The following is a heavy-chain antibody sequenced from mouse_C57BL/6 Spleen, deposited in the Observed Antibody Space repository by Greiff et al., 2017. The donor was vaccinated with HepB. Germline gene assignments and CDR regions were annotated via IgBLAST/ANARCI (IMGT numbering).Heavy chain of an antibody. J-gene: IGHJ2*01. CDR1: GYTFTDYY. CDR2: IYPGSGNT. D-gene: IGHD4-1*01. Sequence: VQLQESGAELVRPGASVKLSCKASGYTFTDYYINWVKQRPGQGLEWIARIYPGSGNTYYNEKFKGKATLTAEKSSSTAYMQLSSLTSEDSAVYFCARSGNWDEENYWGQGTTLTVSS. V-gene: IGHV1-76*01. CDR3: ARSGNWDEENY.